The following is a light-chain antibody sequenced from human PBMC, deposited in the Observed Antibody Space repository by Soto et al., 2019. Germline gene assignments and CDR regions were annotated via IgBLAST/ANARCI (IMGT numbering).Light chain of an antibody. CDR1: QSLLHSDGYNY. CDR2: LGS. J-gene: IGKJ1*01. V-gene: IGKV2-28*01. Sequence: DIVMTQSPLSLPVTPGEPASISCRSSQSLLHSDGYNYLDWYLQKPGQSPQLLIYLGSNRASGVPDRFSGSGSVTDFTLKIRRVEAEDVGVYYCMQPLQTPLWTFGQGTKVEIK. CDR3: MQPLQTPLWT.